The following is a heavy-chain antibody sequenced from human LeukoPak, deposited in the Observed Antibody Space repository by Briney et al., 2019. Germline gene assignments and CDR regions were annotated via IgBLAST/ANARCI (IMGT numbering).Heavy chain of an antibody. V-gene: IGHV4-59*01. D-gene: IGHD3-10*01. CDR3: ARGGYYGSGNDFRFDP. J-gene: IGHJ5*02. Sequence: PSETLSLTCTVSGGSISSYFWSWIRQPPGKGLEWIGYIYYSGSANYNPSLKSRVTISVDTSKNQFSLKLSSVTAADTAVYYCARGGYYGSGNDFRFDPWGQGTLVTVSS. CDR2: IYYSGSA. CDR1: GGSISSYF.